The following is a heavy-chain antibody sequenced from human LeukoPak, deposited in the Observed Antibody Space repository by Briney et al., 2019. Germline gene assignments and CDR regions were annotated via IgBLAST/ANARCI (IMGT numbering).Heavy chain of an antibody. CDR1: GFTVSSNY. CDR2: IYSGGST. J-gene: IGHJ3*02. CDR3: ARDANRPGYSSGGAVSGAFDI. V-gene: IGHV3-53*04. Sequence: PGGSLRLSCAASGFTVSSNYMSWVRQAPGKGLEWVSVIYSGGSTYYADSVKGRFTISRHNSKNTLYLQMNSLRAEDTAVYYCARDANRPGYSSGGAVSGAFDIWGQGTMVTVSS. D-gene: IGHD6-19*01.